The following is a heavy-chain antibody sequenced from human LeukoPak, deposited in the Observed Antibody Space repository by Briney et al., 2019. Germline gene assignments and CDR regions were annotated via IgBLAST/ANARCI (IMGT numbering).Heavy chain of an antibody. V-gene: IGHV3-64D*06. Sequence: GGSLRLSCSAPRFTFRNFNIHWVRQAPGKGLQFVSGITSDGGSIDYADSARGRFTISRDNSRNTLYLRMTSLRVEDTALYYCVRGLYGLGWDYWGPGTLVTVSS. J-gene: IGHJ4*02. D-gene: IGHD3-10*01. CDR2: ITSDGGSI. CDR1: RFTFRNFN. CDR3: VRGLYGLGWDY.